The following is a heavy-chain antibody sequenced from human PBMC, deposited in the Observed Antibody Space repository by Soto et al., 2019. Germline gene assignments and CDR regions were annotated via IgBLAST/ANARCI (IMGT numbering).Heavy chain of an antibody. J-gene: IGHJ6*02. D-gene: IGHD6-19*01. CDR3: ARVEAVAGLYNYHGLDV. CDR1: GCTFSNYA. V-gene: IGHV1-69*12. Sequence: QVQLVQSGAEVKKPGSSVKISCKVSGCTFSNYAIDWVSLAPGHGLEWMGGIVPIFGTTYYTQKFQGRATIIADDSTTTAYLEMSSLRSEDTVIYYCARVEAVAGLYNYHGLDVWGQGTAVTVSS. CDR2: IVPIFGTT.